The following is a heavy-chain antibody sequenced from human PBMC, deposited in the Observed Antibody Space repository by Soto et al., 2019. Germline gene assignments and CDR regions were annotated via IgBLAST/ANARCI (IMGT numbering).Heavy chain of an antibody. CDR1: GGSISRYF. CDR3: GRFSDLEWFVP. V-gene: IGHV4-59*01. CDR2: IFYTGST. J-gene: IGHJ5*02. Sequence: PSETLSLTCTVSGGSISRYFWSWIRQSPGKGLEWIGYIFYTGSTTYNPSLKSRVTISIDTSKNQFSLKLSSLTAADTAVYYCGRFSDLEWFVPWGQGTLVTVSS. D-gene: IGHD2-21*01.